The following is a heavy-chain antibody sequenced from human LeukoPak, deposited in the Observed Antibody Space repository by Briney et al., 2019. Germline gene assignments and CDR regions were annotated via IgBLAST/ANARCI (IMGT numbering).Heavy chain of an antibody. J-gene: IGHJ5*02. CDR1: GFTFSSHW. D-gene: IGHD1-1*01. CDR3: ARGSGRGWFDP. Sequence: GGSLRLSCAVSGFTFSSHWMHWVHQAPGKGLVWVSRINSDGSSTSYADSVKGRFTISRDNAKNTLYLQMNSLRAEDTAVYYCARGSGRGWFDPWGQGTLVTVSS. CDR2: INSDGSST. V-gene: IGHV3-74*01.